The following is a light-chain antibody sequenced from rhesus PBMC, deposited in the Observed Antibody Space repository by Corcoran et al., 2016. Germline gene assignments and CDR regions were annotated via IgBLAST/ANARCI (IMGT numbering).Light chain of an antibody. V-gene: IGKV1-74*01. CDR1: ENVNNY. J-gene: IGKJ1*01. CDR2: KAS. CDR3: QHGFGSPWT. Sequence: DIQMTQSPSSLSASVGDRVTITCRASENVNNYLNWYQQKPGKAPKLLIYKASTLQSGVPSRFSGSGSGTAYTFTINSLQPEDVATYYCQHGFGSPWTFGQGTKVEIK.